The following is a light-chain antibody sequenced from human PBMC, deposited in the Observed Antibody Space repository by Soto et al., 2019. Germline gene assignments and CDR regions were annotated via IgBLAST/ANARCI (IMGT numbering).Light chain of an antibody. CDR3: QQYNTWPPLT. Sequence: EIVMTQSPATLSVSPGERATLSCRASQSVSSNLAWYQQKPGQAPRLLIFGASTRATGIPARFSGSGSGTEFTLTISSLQSEDFVVYHCQQYNTWPPLTFGGGTKVEI. CDR1: QSVSSN. CDR2: GAS. J-gene: IGKJ4*01. V-gene: IGKV3-15*01.